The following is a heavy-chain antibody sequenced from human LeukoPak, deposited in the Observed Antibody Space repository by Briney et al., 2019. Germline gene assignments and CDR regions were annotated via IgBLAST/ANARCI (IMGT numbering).Heavy chain of an antibody. J-gene: IGHJ4*02. Sequence: GGSLRLSCAASGFTFSTYSMNWVRQAPGKGLEWVSSISSSSSYIYYADSVKGRFTISRDNSKNTLYLQMNSLRAEDTAVYYCARGGPAAGRFDYWGQGTLVTVSS. D-gene: IGHD6-13*01. V-gene: IGHV3-21*01. CDR3: ARGGPAAGRFDY. CDR1: GFTFSTYS. CDR2: ISSSSSYI.